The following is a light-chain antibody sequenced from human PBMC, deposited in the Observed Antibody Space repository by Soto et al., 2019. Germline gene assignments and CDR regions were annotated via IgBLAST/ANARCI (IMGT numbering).Light chain of an antibody. J-gene: IGLJ1*01. CDR1: SSDVGGYDF. V-gene: IGLV2-14*01. CDR3: SSFTRSTSYV. Sequence: QSVLTQPASVSESPGQSISISCTGSSSDVGGYDFVSWYQQHPGKAPKLMIYEVSNRPSGVSNRFSGSKSGNTASLTISGLQAEDEADYFCSSFTRSTSYVFGTGTKVTVL. CDR2: EVS.